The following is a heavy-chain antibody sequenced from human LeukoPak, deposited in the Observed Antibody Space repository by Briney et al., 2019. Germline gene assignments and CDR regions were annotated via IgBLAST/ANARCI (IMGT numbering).Heavy chain of an antibody. CDR1: GGTFSSYA. J-gene: IGHJ3*02. CDR2: IIPILGIA. Sequence: ASVKVSCKASGGTFSSYAISWVRQAPGQGLEWMGRIIPILGIANYAQEFQGRVTITADKSTSTAYMELSSLRSEDTAVYYCARYLLYSSSSIDAFDIWGQGTMVTVSS. V-gene: IGHV1-69*04. CDR3: ARYLLYSSSSIDAFDI. D-gene: IGHD6-13*01.